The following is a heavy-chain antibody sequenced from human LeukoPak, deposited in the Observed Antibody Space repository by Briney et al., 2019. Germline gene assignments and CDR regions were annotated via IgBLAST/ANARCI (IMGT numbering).Heavy chain of an antibody. J-gene: IGHJ5*02. CDR3: ACVGSGSYYKYGNWFDP. Sequence: TLSLTFTVSGGSISSGSYYWSWIRPPAGKGLEWIGRIYTSGSTNYNPSLKSRVTISVDTSKNQFSLKLSSVTAADTAVYYCACVGSGSYYKYGNWFDPWGQGTLVTVSS. V-gene: IGHV4-61*02. CDR2: IYTSGST. CDR1: GGSISSGSYY. D-gene: IGHD3-10*01.